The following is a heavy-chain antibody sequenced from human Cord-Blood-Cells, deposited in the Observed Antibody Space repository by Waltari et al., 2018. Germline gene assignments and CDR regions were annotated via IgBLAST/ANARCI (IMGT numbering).Heavy chain of an antibody. CDR3: ARLLYGSGSYYFDY. CDR1: GGSFSGYY. D-gene: IGHD3-10*01. CDR2: INHSGST. J-gene: IGHJ4*02. Sequence: QVQLQQWGAGLLKPSETLSLTCAVYGGSFSGYYWSWIRQPPGKGLEWIGEINHSGSTNYTPSLKSRFTISVASSKNQFSLKLSSVTAADTAVYYCARLLYGSGSYYFDYWGQGTLVTVSS. V-gene: IGHV4-34*01.